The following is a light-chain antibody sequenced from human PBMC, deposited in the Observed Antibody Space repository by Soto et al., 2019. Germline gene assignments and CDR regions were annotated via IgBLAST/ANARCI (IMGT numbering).Light chain of an antibody. CDR2: DAS. J-gene: IGKJ1*01. V-gene: IGKV3-15*01. CDR1: QSISSN. Sequence: EIVMTQSPASLSVSPGDRASLSCRASQSISSNLAWYQQKPGQAPRLLIYDASTRATGIPARFSGGGSGTDFTLTISSLQSEDFAVYYCQQYSNWPATFGQGTKVDIK. CDR3: QQYSNWPAT.